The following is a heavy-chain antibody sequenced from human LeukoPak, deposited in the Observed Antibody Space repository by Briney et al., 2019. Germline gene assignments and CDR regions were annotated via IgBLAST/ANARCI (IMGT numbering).Heavy chain of an antibody. CDR2: INHSGST. CDR1: GGSFSGYY. V-gene: IGHV4-34*01. CDR3: VRHYGP. Sequence: ASETLSLTCAVYGGSFSGYYWSWIRQPPGKGLEWIGEINHSGSTNYNPSLKSRVTISVDTSKNQFSLKLSSVTAADTAVYYCVRHYGPWGQGTLVTVSS. J-gene: IGHJ5*02. D-gene: IGHD3-16*01.